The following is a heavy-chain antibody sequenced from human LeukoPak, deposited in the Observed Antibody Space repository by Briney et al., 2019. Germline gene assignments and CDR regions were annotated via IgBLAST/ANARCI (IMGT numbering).Heavy chain of an antibody. CDR2: TYYSGST. D-gene: IGHD3-22*01. V-gene: IGHV4-38-2*01. CDR1: GFTFSDYY. Sequence: GSLRLSCAASGFTFSDYYMSWIRQPPGKGLEWIGSTYYSGSTYYNPSLKSRVTISVDTSKNQFSLKLSSVTAADTAVYYCARGKYYYDSSGYSNNWFDPWGQGTLVTVSS. J-gene: IGHJ5*02. CDR3: ARGKYYYDSSGYSNNWFDP.